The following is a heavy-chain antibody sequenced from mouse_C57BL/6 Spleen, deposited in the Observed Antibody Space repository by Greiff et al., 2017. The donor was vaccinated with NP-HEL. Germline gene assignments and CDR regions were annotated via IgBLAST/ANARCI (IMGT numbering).Heavy chain of an antibody. CDR1: GYTFTDYY. CDR3: VRNYPFAY. Sequence: EVQLQQSGPELVKPGASVKISCKASGYTFTDYYVNWVKQSHGKSLEWIGDISPNNGGTSYNQKFKGKATLTVDKSSSTANMELRTLTSEDSAVYYCVRNYPFAYWGQGTLVTVTA. J-gene: IGHJ3*01. CDR2: ISPNNGGT. V-gene: IGHV1-26*01. D-gene: IGHD2-1*01.